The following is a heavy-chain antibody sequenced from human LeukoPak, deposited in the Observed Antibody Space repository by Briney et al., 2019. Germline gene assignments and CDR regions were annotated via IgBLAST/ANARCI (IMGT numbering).Heavy chain of an antibody. D-gene: IGHD5-24*01. CDR1: GFTVSSTY. CDR3: ARDRASAFDI. CDR2: FYSDDIT. Sequence: GGSLRLSCAASGFTVSSTYMSWVRQAPGKGLEWVSVFYSDDITYYANSVKGRFIISRDDSKSMLYLQMNSLRVEDTAVYYCARDRASAFDIWGQGTMVTVSS. V-gene: IGHV3-66*01. J-gene: IGHJ3*02.